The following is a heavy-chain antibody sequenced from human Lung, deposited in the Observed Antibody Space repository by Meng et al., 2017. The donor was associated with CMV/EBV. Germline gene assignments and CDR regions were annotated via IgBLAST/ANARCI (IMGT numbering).Heavy chain of an antibody. J-gene: IGHJ4*02. CDR2: ISYDGSNK. Sequence: QVERVEVWGGVVQPGRSLRLSCAASGFTFSSYAMHWVRQAPGKGLEWVAVISYDGSNKYYADSVKGRFTISRDNSKNTLYLQMNSLRAEDTAVYYCARGQWHSLDYWGQGTLVTVSS. CDR3: ARGQWHSLDY. D-gene: IGHD6-19*01. CDR1: GFTFSSYA. V-gene: IGHV3-30-3*01.